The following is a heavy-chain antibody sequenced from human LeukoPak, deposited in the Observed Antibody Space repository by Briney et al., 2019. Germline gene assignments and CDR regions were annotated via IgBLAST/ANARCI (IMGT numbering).Heavy chain of an antibody. CDR2: IYTSGST. V-gene: IGHV4-61*02. CDR1: GGSISSGSYY. D-gene: IGHD3-10*01. Sequence: TSETLSLTCTVSGGSISSGSYYWSWIRQPAGKGLEWIGRIYTSGSTNYNPSLKSRVTISVDTSKNQFSLKLSSVTAADTAVYYCARDGGGWFGGVPTHDNSNYYYYYMDVWGKGTTVTVSS. J-gene: IGHJ6*03. CDR3: ARDGGGWFGGVPTHDNSNYYYYYMDV.